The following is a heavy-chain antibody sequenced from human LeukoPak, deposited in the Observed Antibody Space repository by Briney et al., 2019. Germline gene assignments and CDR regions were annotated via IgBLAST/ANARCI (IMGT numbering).Heavy chain of an antibody. V-gene: IGHV4-39*07. J-gene: IGHJ4*02. D-gene: IGHD2-15*01. CDR3: ARGPVVVVAATHYFDS. Sequence: SETLSLTCSVSGGSISGRSYYWGWIRQPPGKGLEWIGSFYYTGVTYFNPSLKGRVTVSVDTSRKHFSLKLTSVTAADTAVYYCARGPVVVVAATHYFDSWGQGTLVTVSS. CDR1: GGSISGRSYY. CDR2: FYYTGVT.